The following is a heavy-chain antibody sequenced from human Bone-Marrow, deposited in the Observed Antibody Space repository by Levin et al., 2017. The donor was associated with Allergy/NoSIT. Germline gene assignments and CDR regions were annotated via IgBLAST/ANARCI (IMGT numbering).Heavy chain of an antibody. D-gene: IGHD3-16*01. V-gene: IGHV3-21*01. CDR2: ISSSSSYI. Sequence: GESLKISCAASGFTFSSYSMNWVRQAPGKGLEWVSSISSSSSYIYYADSVKGRFTISRDNAKNSLYLQMNSLRAEDTAVYYCARDRPGGSAGNFDYWGQGTLVTVSS. CDR3: ARDRPGGSAGNFDY. CDR1: GFTFSSYS. J-gene: IGHJ4*02.